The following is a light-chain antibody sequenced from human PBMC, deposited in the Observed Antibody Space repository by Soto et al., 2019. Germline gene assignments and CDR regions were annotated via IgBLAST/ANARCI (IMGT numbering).Light chain of an antibody. Sequence: QSALTQPASVSGSPGQSITISCTGTSSDVGAYIFVSWYQQHPGKAPKLMIYEVTKRPLGVPDRFSGSKSGNTASLTVSGLQAEDEADYYCSSYAGSINPYVFGTGTKLTVL. J-gene: IGLJ1*01. CDR3: SSYAGSINPYV. CDR2: EVT. V-gene: IGLV2-8*01. CDR1: SSDVGAYIF.